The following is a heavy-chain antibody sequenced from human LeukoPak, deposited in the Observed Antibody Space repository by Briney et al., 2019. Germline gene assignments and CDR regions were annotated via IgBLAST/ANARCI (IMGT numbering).Heavy chain of an antibody. CDR3: AKVSLGALGSGSYNWFDP. D-gene: IGHD3-10*02. V-gene: IGHV3-23*01. Sequence: PGGSLRLSCAASGFTFSSDAMSWVRQAPGKGLEWVSAISGSGGSTYYADSVKGRFTISRDNSKNTLYLQMNSLRAEDTAVSYCAKVSLGALGSGSYNWFDPWGQGTLVTVSS. J-gene: IGHJ5*02. CDR1: GFTFSSDA. CDR2: ISGSGGST.